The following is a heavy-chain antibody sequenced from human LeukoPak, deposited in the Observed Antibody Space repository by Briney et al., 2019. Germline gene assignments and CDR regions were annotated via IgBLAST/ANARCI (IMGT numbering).Heavy chain of an antibody. CDR1: GVNFTNAW. V-gene: IGHV3-15*01. CDR3: STEGDY. CDR2: IKSKNDDGTT. Sequence: GGSLRLSCSVSGVNFTNAWMTCVRQAPGKGLESVGRIKSKNDDGTTDYAAPVRGRFIISRDDSKATVYLQMNSLKIEDTAVYYCSTEGDYWGHGTLVTVS. J-gene: IGHJ4*03.